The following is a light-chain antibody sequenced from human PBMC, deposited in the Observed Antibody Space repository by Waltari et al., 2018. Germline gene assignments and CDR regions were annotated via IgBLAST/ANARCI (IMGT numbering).Light chain of an antibody. J-gene: IGKJ4*01. CDR3: QQYDNPPLT. CDR1: QDISNY. Sequence: DIQMTQSPSSLSASVGDRVTITCQASQDISNYLNWYQQKPGKAPKLLIYDASNLETGVPSRFSGSGSGTDFTFTISSLQPEDIATYYCQQYDNPPLTFVGGTKVEIK. CDR2: DAS. V-gene: IGKV1-33*01.